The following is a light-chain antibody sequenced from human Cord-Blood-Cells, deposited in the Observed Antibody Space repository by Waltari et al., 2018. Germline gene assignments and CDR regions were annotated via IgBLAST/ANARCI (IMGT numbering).Light chain of an antibody. CDR1: QSVLYSSNNKNY. J-gene: IGKJ2*03. V-gene: IGKV4-1*01. CDR3: QQCYSSPYS. Sequence: DIVLTQSPDSLAVSLGVRATINCKSSQSVLYSSNNKNYLAWYQQKPGQPPKLLIYWASTRESGVPYRFSVSGYGTDCTCTNSSLQAEDGADYYWQQCYSSPYSFGQGTKLEI. CDR2: WAS.